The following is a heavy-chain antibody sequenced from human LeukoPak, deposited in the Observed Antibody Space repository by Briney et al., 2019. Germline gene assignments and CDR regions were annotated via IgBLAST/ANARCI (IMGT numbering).Heavy chain of an antibody. CDR3: ARSNPNRNALDL. J-gene: IGHJ3*01. Sequence: GGSLRLSCAASGFTLNSYLMSWVRQAPGRGLEWVANIKKDGSEENYLDSVKGRFTVSRDNAKDSLYLQMNSLRGEDTAVYYCARSNPNRNALDLWGQGTMVTISS. CDR1: GFTLNSYL. D-gene: IGHD1-14*01. V-gene: IGHV3-7*01. CDR2: IKKDGSEE.